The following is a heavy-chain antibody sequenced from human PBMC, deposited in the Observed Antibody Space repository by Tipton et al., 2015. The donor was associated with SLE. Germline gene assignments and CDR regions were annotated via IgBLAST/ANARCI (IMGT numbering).Heavy chain of an antibody. Sequence: SLRLSCAASGFTFSSYSMNWVRQAPGKGLEWVSSISSSSSYIYYADSVKGRFTISRDNAKNSLYLQMNSLRAEDTAVYYCARVPKGGIVAAGPHYFDYWGQGTLVTVSS. D-gene: IGHD6-13*01. CDR2: ISSSSSYI. CDR1: GFTFSSYS. CDR3: ARVPKGGIVAAGPHYFDY. J-gene: IGHJ4*02. V-gene: IGHV3-21*01.